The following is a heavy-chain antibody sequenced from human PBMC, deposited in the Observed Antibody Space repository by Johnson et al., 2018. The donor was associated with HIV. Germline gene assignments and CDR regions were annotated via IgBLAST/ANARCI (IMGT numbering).Heavy chain of an antibody. CDR3: ARDGNAGYCTNGVCYNDAFDI. V-gene: IGHV3-23*04. D-gene: IGHD2-8*01. Sequence: MLLVESGGGLVQPGGSLRLSCAASGFTFSSYAMSWVRQAPGKGLEWVSAISGSGGSTYYADSVKGRFTISRDNSKNTLYLQMNSLRAEDTAVYYCARDGNAGYCTNGVCYNDAFDIWGQGIMVTVSS. J-gene: IGHJ3*02. CDR1: GFTFSSYA. CDR2: ISGSGGST.